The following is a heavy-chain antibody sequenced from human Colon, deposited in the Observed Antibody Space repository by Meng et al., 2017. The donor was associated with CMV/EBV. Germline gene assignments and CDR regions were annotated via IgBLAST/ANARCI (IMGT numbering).Heavy chain of an antibody. V-gene: IGHV3-21*06. CDR1: GFTFSSYS. CDR3: ARGWPPDY. D-gene: IGHD6-13*01. J-gene: IGHJ4*02. Sequence: GESLKISCVTSGFTFSSYSLNWVRQAPGKGLEWVSSITHTSDTYYADSLKGRFTVSRDNAQNSGCLQMNSLTAEDTAVYFCARGWPPDYWGQGTLVTVSS. CDR2: ITHTSDT.